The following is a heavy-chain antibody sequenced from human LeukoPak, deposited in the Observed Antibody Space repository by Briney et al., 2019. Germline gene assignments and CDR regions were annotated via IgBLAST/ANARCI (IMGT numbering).Heavy chain of an antibody. CDR1: GGTFSSYE. D-gene: IGHD6-19*01. CDR3: ARRAVAYYYYYYMDV. J-gene: IGHJ6*03. Sequence: SVKVSCKASGGTFSSYEISWVRRAPGQGLEWMGGIIPMFGTAKYAQKFQGRVTITADKSTSTAYMELSSLRSEDTAVYYCARRAVAYYYYYYMDVWGKGTTVTVSS. V-gene: IGHV1-69*06. CDR2: IIPMFGTA.